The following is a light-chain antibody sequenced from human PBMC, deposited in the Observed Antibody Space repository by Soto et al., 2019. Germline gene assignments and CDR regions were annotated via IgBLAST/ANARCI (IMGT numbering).Light chain of an antibody. V-gene: IGKV1-33*01. J-gene: IGKJ5*01. CDR1: QNINNY. CDR2: DAS. Sequence: DIQMTQSPSSLSASVGDRVTITCQASQNINNYLNWYQQKPGRAPKLLIYDASNLEAGVPSRFRGSGSGTDFTFTIRRLQPEDIATYYCXQYENLPTCGQGTRLEIK. CDR3: XQYENLPT.